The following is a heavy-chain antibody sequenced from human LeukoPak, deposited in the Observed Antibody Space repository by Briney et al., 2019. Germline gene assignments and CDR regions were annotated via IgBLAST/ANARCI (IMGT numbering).Heavy chain of an antibody. J-gene: IGHJ4*02. D-gene: IGHD6-13*01. V-gene: IGHV3-9*01. CDR2: ISWNSGSI. CDR1: GFTFDDYA. CDR3: AKDTYSSSWYYFDY. Sequence: GGSLRLPCAASGFTFDDYAMHWVRQAPGKGLEWVSGISWNSGSIGYADSVKGRFTISRDNAKNSLYLQMNSLRAEDTALYYCAKDTYSSSWYYFDYWGQGTLVTVSS.